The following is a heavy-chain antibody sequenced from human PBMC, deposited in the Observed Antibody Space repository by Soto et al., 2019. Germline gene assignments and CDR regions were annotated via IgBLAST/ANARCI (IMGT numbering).Heavy chain of an antibody. D-gene: IGHD1-20*01. CDR1: GGTFSTSA. Sequence: QVQLVQSGAEVKKPGSSVKVSCKASGGTFSTSAISWVRQAPGQGHEWVGGIMPVFPTPAYAQKFQGRVTITADESTTTAYLELTSLRTDDTAVYYCAIYKDRQQLGGNYYYILDVWGQGTAITVSS. CDR2: IMPVFPTP. V-gene: IGHV1-69*12. CDR3: AIYKDRQQLGGNYYYILDV. J-gene: IGHJ6*02.